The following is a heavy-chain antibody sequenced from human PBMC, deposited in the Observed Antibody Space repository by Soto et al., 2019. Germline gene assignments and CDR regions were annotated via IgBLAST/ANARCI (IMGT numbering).Heavy chain of an antibody. D-gene: IGHD2-15*01. CDR3: AREYCSGGSCYSTFDY. CDR2: IIPIFGTA. CDR1: GGTFSSYA. Sequence: QVQLVQSGAEVKKPGSSVKVSCKASGGTFSSYAISWVRQAPGHGLEWMGGIIPIFGTANYAQKFQGRVTITADESTSTAYMELSSLRSEDTAVYYCAREYCSGGSCYSTFDYWGQGTLVTVSS. V-gene: IGHV1-69*01. J-gene: IGHJ4*02.